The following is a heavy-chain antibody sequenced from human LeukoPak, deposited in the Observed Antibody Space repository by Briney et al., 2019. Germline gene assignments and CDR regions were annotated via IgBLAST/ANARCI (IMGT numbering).Heavy chain of an antibody. CDR2: INPDDSDT. V-gene: IGHV5-51*01. D-gene: IGHD2-2*01. CDR3: AKRRLNGYETSPRGPDL. Sequence: GESLKISCKGSGNSFTNNWIAWVRQMPGKGLEWMGIINPDDSDTQYSAPFQGQVTISADRSTSTAYLHWSSLKASDTAIYYCAKRRLNGYETSPRGPDLWGQGTLVTVSS. CDR1: GNSFTNNW. J-gene: IGHJ5*02.